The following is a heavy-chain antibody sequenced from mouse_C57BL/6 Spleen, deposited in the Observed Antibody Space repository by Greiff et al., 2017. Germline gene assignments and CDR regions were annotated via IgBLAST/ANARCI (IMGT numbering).Heavy chain of an antibody. D-gene: IGHD1-1*01. J-gene: IGHJ1*03. CDR3: ARAHSYYYGSSYGYFDV. V-gene: IGHV1-52*01. CDR1: GYTFTSYW. Sequence: VKLQQPGAELVRPGSSVKLSCKASGYTFTSYWMHWVKQRPIQGLEWIGNIDPSDSETHYNQKFKDKATLTVDKSSSTAYMQLSSLTSEDSAVYYCARAHSYYYGSSYGYFDVWGTGTTVTVAS. CDR2: IDPSDSET.